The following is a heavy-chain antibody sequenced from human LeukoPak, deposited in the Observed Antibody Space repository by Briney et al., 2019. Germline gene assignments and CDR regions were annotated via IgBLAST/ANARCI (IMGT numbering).Heavy chain of an antibody. Sequence: GGSLRLSCAASGFTFSSYSMNWVRQAPGKGLEWVSSISSSSSYIYYADSVKGRFTISRDNAKNSLYLQMNSLRAEDTAVYYCARGRDPYCSSTSCSFDYWGQGTLVTVSS. J-gene: IGHJ4*02. D-gene: IGHD2-2*01. CDR1: GFTFSSYS. V-gene: IGHV3-21*01. CDR2: ISSSSSYI. CDR3: ARGRDPYCSSTSCSFDY.